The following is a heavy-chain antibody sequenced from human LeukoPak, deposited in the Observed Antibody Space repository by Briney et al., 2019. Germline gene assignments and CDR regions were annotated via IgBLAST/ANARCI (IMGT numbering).Heavy chain of an antibody. CDR3: ARRGTLSLDY. V-gene: IGHV5-51*01. D-gene: IGHD3/OR15-3a*01. CDR2: IYPGDSDT. CDR1: GYSFTTYW. Sequence: GESLKISCKGSGYSFTTYWIGWVRQMPGKGLESMGIIYPGDSDTRYSPSFQGQATISVDKSINTAYLQWTSLEASDTAMYYCARRGTLSLDYWGQGTLVTVSS. J-gene: IGHJ4*02.